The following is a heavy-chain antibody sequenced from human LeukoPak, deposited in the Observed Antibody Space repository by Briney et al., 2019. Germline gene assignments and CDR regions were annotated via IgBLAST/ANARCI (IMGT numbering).Heavy chain of an antibody. V-gene: IGHV3-7*03. CDR1: GFTFSNYW. Sequence: PGGSLRLSCAAPGFTFSNYWMSWVRQAPGKGLEWVANIKQDGSEKYYVDSVKGRFTISRDNAKNSLYLQMNSLRAEDTAVYFCAKDLGIYGDYFWAFDYWGQGTLVTVSS. J-gene: IGHJ4*02. D-gene: IGHD4-17*01. CDR3: AKDLGIYGDYFWAFDY. CDR2: IKQDGSEK.